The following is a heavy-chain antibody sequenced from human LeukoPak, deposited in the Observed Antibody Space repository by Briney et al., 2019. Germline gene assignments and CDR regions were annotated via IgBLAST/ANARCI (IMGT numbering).Heavy chain of an antibody. D-gene: IGHD3-22*01. J-gene: IGHJ4*02. CDR3: AKDPAIYYDSSGYSHIDY. Sequence: PGGSLRLSCAASGFTLSSYAMSWVRQAPGKGLEWLSAISGSGGSTYYADSVKGRFTISRDNSKNTLYLQMNSLRAEDTAVYYCAKDPAIYYDSSGYSHIDYWGQGTLVTVSS. CDR1: GFTLSSYA. V-gene: IGHV3-23*01. CDR2: ISGSGGST.